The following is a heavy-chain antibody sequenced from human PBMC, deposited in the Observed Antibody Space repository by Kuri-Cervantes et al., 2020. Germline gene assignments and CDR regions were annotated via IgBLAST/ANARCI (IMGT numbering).Heavy chain of an antibody. J-gene: IGHJ4*02. CDR1: GFNFSNYH. CDR3: ARVSSSWYQNFDY. D-gene: IGHD6-13*01. Sequence: GSLRLSCAASGFNFSNYHMNWLRQAPGKGLEWIGEIYHSGSTNYNPSLKSRVTISVDKSKNQFSLKLSSVTAADTAVYYCARVSSSWYQNFDYWGQGTLVTVSS. V-gene: IGHV4-4*02. CDR2: IYHSGST.